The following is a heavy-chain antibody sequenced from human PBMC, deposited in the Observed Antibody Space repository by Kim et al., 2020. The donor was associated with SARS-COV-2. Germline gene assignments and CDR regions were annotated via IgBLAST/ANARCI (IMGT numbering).Heavy chain of an antibody. CDR1: GGSFSAYY. J-gene: IGHJ2*01. CDR2: INHSGST. D-gene: IGHD3-22*01. Sequence: SETLSLTCAVYGGSFSAYYWSWIRQPPGKGLEWIGEINHSGSTKYNPSLKSRVIISVDTSKNQFSLKLSSVTAADTAVYYCARGRYFDSSANFFYWYFDLWGRGTLVTVSS. CDR3: ARGRYFDSSANFFYWYFDL. V-gene: IGHV4-34*01.